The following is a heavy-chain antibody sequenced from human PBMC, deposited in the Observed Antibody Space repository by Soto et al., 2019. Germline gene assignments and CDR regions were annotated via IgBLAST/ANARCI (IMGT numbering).Heavy chain of an antibody. V-gene: IGHV3-21*01. J-gene: IGHJ6*02. CDR1: GFTVSSNY. D-gene: IGHD4-17*01. Sequence: PGGSLRLSCAASGFTVSSNYMSWVRQAPGKGLEWVSSISSSSSYIYYADSVKGRFTISRDNAKNSLYLQMNSLRAEDTAVYYCARHYGDYSSGYYYYGMDVWGQGTTVTVSS. CDR2: ISSSSSYI. CDR3: ARHYGDYSSGYYYYGMDV.